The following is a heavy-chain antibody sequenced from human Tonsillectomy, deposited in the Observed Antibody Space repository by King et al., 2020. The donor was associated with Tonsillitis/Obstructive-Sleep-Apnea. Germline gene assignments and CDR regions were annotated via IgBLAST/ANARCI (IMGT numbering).Heavy chain of an antibody. CDR2: ISYDGSNK. CDR3: ARGPGYYDFWSGSGFDY. CDR1: GFTFSSYA. D-gene: IGHD3-3*01. Sequence: VQLVESGGGVVQPGRSLRLSCAASGFTFSSYAMHWVRQAPGKGLEWVAVISYDGSNKYYADSVKGRFTISRDNSKNTLYLQMNSLRAEDTAVYYCARGPGYYDFWSGSGFDYWGQGTLVTVSS. V-gene: IGHV3-30*04. J-gene: IGHJ4*02.